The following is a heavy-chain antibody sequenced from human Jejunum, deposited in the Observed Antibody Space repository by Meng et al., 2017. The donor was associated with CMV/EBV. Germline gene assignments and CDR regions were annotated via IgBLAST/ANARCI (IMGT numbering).Heavy chain of an antibody. D-gene: IGHD3-10*02. Sequence: GFTISSCDVTWVRRPPGRGVEWVSAISGNGGSTYSYYAVSMKGRITISRDNSKYTLYLKMESLGAAAAYVYYCAKIQDYVNAWFDPWGQGTLVTVSS. CDR3: AKIQDYVNAWFDP. V-gene: IGHV3-23*01. J-gene: IGHJ5*02. CDR1: GFTISSCD. CDR2: ISGNGGSTYS.